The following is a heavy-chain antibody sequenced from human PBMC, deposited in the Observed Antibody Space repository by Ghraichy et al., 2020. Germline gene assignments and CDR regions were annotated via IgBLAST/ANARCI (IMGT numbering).Heavy chain of an antibody. J-gene: IGHJ5*02. CDR2: TYYRSKWYN. Sequence: SQTLSLTCAISGDSVSSSTIAWNWIRQSPSRGLEWLGRTYYRSKWYNDYAESVKSRITINPDTSTNQFSLQLNSVTPEDTAVYYCAREVATTAIKNWFEPWGQGTLVTVSS. CDR1: GDSVSSSTIA. CDR3: AREVATTAIKNWFEP. D-gene: IGHD5-12*01. V-gene: IGHV6-1*01.